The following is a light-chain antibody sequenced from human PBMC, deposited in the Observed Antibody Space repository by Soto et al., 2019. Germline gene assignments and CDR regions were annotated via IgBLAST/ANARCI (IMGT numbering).Light chain of an antibody. V-gene: IGLV2-14*01. J-gene: IGLJ2*01. CDR1: SSDIGGYNY. CDR2: GVS. CDR3: SSYRSSIIPVV. Sequence: QSVLTQPASVSGSPGQSITISCTGTSSDIGGYNYVSWYQQHPGKAPKRMIYGVSNRPSGVSGRFFGSKSGNTASLTISGLQPEDEADYYCSSYRSSIIPVVFGGGTKVTVL.